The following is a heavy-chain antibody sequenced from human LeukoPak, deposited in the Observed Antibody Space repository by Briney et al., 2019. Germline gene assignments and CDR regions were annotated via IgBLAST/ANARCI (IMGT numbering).Heavy chain of an antibody. CDR3: AKLDHNYYGSGSPSGRYFDY. CDR1: GFTFSSYA. V-gene: IGHV3-23*01. D-gene: IGHD3-10*01. J-gene: IGHJ4*02. Sequence: GGSLRLSCAASGFTFSSYAMSWARQAPGKGLEWVSAISGSGGSTYYADSVKGRFTISRDNSKNTLYLQMNSLRAEDTAVYYCAKLDHNYYGSGSPSGRYFDYWGQGTLVTVSS. CDR2: ISGSGGST.